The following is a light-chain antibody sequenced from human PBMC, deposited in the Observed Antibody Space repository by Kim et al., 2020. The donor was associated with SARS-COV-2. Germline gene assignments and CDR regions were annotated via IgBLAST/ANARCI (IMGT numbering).Light chain of an antibody. CDR3: QAWDSTTVI. J-gene: IGLJ2*01. CDR1: KLGDKY. V-gene: IGLV3-1*01. CDR2: EDT. Sequence: SYELTQPPSVSVSPGQTASITCSGDKLGDKYACWYQQRPGQSPVLVIYEDTRRPSGIPERFSASTSGNTAPLTISGTQAMDEADYYCQAWDSTTVIFGGGTQLTVL.